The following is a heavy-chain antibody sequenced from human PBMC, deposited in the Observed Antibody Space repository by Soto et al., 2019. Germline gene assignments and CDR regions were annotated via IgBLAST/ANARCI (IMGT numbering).Heavy chain of an antibody. CDR3: ATWHEREHAYDV. D-gene: IGHD1-1*01. CDR2: LYDVDGS. CDR1: GLTVSGKKY. Sequence: GGSLRLSCAASGLTVSGKKYVAWVRQAPGKGLEWVSALYDVDGSFYADSVKGRFTTSSDSSKTTVYLQMNGLRPDDTAVYYCATWHEREHAYDVWGQGTAVTVSS. V-gene: IGHV3-53*01. J-gene: IGHJ3*01.